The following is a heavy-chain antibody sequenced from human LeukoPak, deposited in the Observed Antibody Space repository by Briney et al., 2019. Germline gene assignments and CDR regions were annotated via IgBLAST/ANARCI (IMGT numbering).Heavy chain of an antibody. CDR1: GITFSNYA. V-gene: IGHV3-23*01. D-gene: IGHD4-11*01. CDR3: AKVTSKFPDY. Sequence: PGGSLRLSCAASGITFSNYAMSWVRQAPGKGLAWVSAISGSGGTTFYADSVKGRFTISRDNSKNTLYLQMNSLRAEDTAIYYCAKVTSKFPDYWGQGTLVTVSS. CDR2: ISGSGGTT. J-gene: IGHJ4*02.